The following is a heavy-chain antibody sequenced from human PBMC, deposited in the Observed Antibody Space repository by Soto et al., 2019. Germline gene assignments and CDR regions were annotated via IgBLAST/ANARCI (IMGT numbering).Heavy chain of an antibody. CDR1: GFTFSSYG. V-gene: IGHV3-30*18. D-gene: IGHD2-15*01. Sequence: PGGSLRLSCAASGFTFSSYGMHWVRQAPGKGLEWVAVISYDGSNKYYADSVKGRFTISRDNSKNTLYLQMNSLRAEDTAVYYCAKSSSVAAVRYYFDYWGQGTLVTVSS. CDR3: AKSSSVAAVRYYFDY. CDR2: ISYDGSNK. J-gene: IGHJ4*02.